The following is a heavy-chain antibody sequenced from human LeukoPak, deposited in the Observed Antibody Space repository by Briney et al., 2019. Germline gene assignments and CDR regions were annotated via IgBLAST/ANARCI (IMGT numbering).Heavy chain of an antibody. J-gene: IGHJ4*02. V-gene: IGHV3-23*01. CDR3: AKGYKVVGY. D-gene: IGHD5-12*01. Sequence: SAILAIPSPTYFAPSLTPRFTISRDNSNNTLYLQMHTLRAEHTAVYYCAKGYKVVGYWGQGTLVTVSS. CDR2: ILAIPSPT.